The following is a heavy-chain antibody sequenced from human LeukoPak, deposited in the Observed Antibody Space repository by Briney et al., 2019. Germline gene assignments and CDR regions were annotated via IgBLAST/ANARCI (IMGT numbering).Heavy chain of an antibody. CDR2: INHSGST. V-gene: IGHV4-34*01. D-gene: IGHD5-18*01. J-gene: IGHJ4*02. CDR1: GGSFSGYY. CDR3: VRGYSYAFDY. Sequence: PSETLSLTCAVYGGSFSGYYWSWIRQPPGKGLEWIGEINHSGSTNYNPSLKSRVTISVDTSKNQFSLKLSSVTAADTAVYYCVRGYSYAFDYWGQGTLVTVSS.